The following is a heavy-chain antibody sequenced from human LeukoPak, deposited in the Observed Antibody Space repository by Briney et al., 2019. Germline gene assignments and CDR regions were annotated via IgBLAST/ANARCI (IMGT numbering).Heavy chain of an antibody. J-gene: IGHJ5*02. CDR1: GFTFDDYG. CDR3: ARDLVVSVVSWFDP. CDR2: INWNGGST. D-gene: IGHD2-8*02. Sequence: GGSLRLSCAASGFTFDDYGMSWVRQAPGKGLEWVSGINWNGGSTGYADSVKGRFTIFRDNAKNSLYLQMNSLRAEDTALYYCARDLVVSVVSWFDPWGQGTLVTVSS. V-gene: IGHV3-20*04.